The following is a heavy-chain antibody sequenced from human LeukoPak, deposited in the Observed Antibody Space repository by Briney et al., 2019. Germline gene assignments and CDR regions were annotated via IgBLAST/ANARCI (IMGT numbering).Heavy chain of an antibody. Sequence: GASVKVSCKASGGTFSSYAISWVRQAPGQGLEWMGGIIPIFGTANYAQKFQGRVTITTDESTSTAYMELSSLRSEDTAVYYCATWDTAMVTPKYASDYWGQGTLVTVSS. D-gene: IGHD5-18*01. CDR3: ATWDTAMVTPKYASDY. CDR2: IIPIFGTA. J-gene: IGHJ4*02. CDR1: GGTFSSYA. V-gene: IGHV1-69*05.